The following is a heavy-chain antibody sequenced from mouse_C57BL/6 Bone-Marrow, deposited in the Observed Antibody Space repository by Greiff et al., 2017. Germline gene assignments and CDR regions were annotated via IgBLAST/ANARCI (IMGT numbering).Heavy chain of an antibody. CDR1: GFNIKDDY. J-gene: IGHJ3*01. V-gene: IGHV14-4*01. CDR3: TIYYYGSNAWFAY. CDR2: IDPENGDT. Sequence: VQLQQSGAELVRPGASVKLSCTASGFNIKDDYMHWVKQRPEQGLEWIGWIDPENGDTEYASKFQGKATITADTSSNTAYLQLSSLTSEDTAFYYCTIYYYGSNAWFAYWGQGTLVTVSA. D-gene: IGHD1-1*01.